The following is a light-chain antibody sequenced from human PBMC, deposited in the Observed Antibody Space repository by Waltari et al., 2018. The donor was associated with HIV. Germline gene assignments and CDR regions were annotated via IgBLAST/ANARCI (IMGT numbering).Light chain of an antibody. V-gene: IGKV1-39*01. Sequence: DIQMTQSPSSLSASVGDRVTSTWRARQSISSDLNWYQQKPGKAPKLLIYAASSLQSGVPSRLSGSGSGTDFTLIISSLQPEDFATYYCQQSYTTPHTFGQGTKVEI. CDR2: AAS. CDR1: QSISSD. J-gene: IGKJ2*01. CDR3: QQSYTTPHT.